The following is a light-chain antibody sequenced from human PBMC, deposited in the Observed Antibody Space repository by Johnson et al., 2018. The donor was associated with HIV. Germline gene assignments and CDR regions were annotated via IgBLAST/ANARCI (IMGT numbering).Light chain of an antibody. CDR1: SSNIGNNY. CDR3: RTGDNSLGTGGV. J-gene: IGLJ1*01. CDR2: ENN. V-gene: IGLV1-51*02. Sequence: QSVLTQPPSVSAAPGQKVTISCSGSSSNIGNNYVSWYQQFPGTAPKLLIYENNTRPYGIPYRFSGSNSGTSTTLGITGLQTGDEAYYYCRTGDNSLGTGGVFGTGTKVTFL.